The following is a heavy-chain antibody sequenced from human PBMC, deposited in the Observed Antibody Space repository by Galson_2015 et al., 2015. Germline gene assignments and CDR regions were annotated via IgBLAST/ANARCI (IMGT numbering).Heavy chain of an antibody. CDR3: ARKVYYGSGTYLDD. CDR2: ISYLGST. V-gene: IGHV4-59*01. J-gene: IGHJ4*02. D-gene: IGHD3-10*01. Sequence: ENPLPTRTVFGGAHRPFYWRVTREPPREGSERGGDISYLGSTNYNTSLKSRVTISVDTSKNQFSLKLTSVTAADTAIYYCARKVYYGSGTYLDDWGQGTLVTVSS. CDR1: GGAHRPFY.